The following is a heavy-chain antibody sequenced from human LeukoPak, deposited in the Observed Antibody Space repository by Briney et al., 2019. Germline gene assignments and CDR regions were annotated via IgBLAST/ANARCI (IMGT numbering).Heavy chain of an antibody. V-gene: IGHV1-2*02. CDR3: ARGQIPRIGRIIDY. J-gene: IGHJ4*02. CDR1: GYTFTDYY. D-gene: IGHD1-14*01. Sequence: ASVKVSCKTSGYTFTDYYIHYVRQAPGQGLEWMGWINPNSGSTNSAQKFQGRVTMTRDTSISTAYMELTWLRDDDTAVYYCARGQIPRIGRIIDYWGQGTLVTVSS. CDR2: INPNSGST.